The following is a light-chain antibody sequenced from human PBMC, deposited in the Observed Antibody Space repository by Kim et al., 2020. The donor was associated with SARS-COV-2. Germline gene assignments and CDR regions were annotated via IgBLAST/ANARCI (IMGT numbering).Light chain of an antibody. CDR2: TDN. J-gene: IGLJ3*02. Sequence: GQRVTISCSGSNSTIGSHTLNWYQQLPGTAPTLLIYTDNQRPSGVPDRFSGSKSGTSASLAISGLQPEDEADYYCAAWDDSLPGVVFGGGTQLTVL. CDR3: AAWDDSLPGVV. CDR1: NSTIGSHT. V-gene: IGLV1-44*01.